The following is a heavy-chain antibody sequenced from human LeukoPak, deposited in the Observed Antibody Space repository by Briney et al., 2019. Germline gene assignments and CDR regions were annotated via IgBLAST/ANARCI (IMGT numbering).Heavy chain of an antibody. CDR3: ASLGGWFWEPIQ. J-gene: IGHJ4*02. CDR2: VYNRGANT. V-gene: IGHV5-51*01. CDR1: GGPFTHYW. Sequence: GAYLLISCKAAGGPFTHYWLGWVRPKTGRGREWRGVVYNRGANTRYSPSFRSQVTISADKSITTAYLEWICVTAADTALYYCASLGGWFWEPIQWGQGTLVTVSS. D-gene: IGHD3-10*01.